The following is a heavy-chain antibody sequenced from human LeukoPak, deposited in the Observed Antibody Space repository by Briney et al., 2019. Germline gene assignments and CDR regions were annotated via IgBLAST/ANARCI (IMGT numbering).Heavy chain of an antibody. CDR1: GDSTSNFF. J-gene: IGHJ5*01. CDR2: IHYSGSS. CDR3: ALAPNSNWFDF. V-gene: IGHV4-59*03. Sequence: LGNPSLTLTVSGDSTSNFFWKLIRQSPRKGMEWIGNIHYSGSSVYNPSLKSRGTISIDTSRRQFFLKLNSVTAADTAVYFCALAPNSNWFDFWGPGTLVTVSS. D-gene: IGHD2-8*01.